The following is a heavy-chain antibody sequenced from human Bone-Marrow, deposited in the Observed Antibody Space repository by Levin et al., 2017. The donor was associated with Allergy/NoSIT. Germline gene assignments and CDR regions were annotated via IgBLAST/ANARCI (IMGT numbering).Heavy chain of an antibody. Sequence: SETLSLTCTVSGASISSGGYYWDWIRQSPEKGLEWIGNVYQSGSTSYNPSLQSRVTISVDTSKNQFSLKLTSVTAADTAFYYCARSLAVAGNRFDFWGQGTLVTVSS. CDR1: GASISSGGYY. J-gene: IGHJ4*02. CDR3: ARSLAVAGNRFDF. CDR2: VYQSGST. V-gene: IGHV4-39*07. D-gene: IGHD6-19*01.